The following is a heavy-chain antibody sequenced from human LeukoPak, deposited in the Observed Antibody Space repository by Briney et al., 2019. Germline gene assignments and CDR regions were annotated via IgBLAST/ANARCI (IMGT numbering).Heavy chain of an antibody. CDR3: ARHGILTDHSIRY. D-gene: IGHD3-9*01. CDR1: GGSLTTNTFY. Sequence: SETLSLTCTPSGGSLTTNTFYWGWIRQPPGKGLEWIGTVYYTGITHYNPSLKSRNTISVDTSKNHFSLNLTSVTAADTAVYFCARHGILTDHSIRYWGQGLLVTVSS. CDR2: VYYTGIT. V-gene: IGHV4-39*01. J-gene: IGHJ4*02.